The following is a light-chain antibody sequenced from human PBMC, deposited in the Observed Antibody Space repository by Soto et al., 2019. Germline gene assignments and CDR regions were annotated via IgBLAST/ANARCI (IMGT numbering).Light chain of an antibody. J-gene: IGKJ1*01. V-gene: IGKV4-1*01. CDR1: QSVLYSSNNKKY. CDR2: WAS. CDR3: QQYYTIPQT. Sequence: DIVMTQSPDSLAVSLGERATINCKSSQSVLYSSNNKKYLAWYQQKPGQPPKLLIYWASTRESGVPDRFSGAGSGTDFTLTISSLQADDVAVYYCQQYYTIPQTFGQGTKLEIK.